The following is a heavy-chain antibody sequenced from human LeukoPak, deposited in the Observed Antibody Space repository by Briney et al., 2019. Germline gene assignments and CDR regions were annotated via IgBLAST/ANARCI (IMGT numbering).Heavy chain of an antibody. V-gene: IGHV4-59*08. D-gene: IGHD1-26*01. Sequence: SETLSLTCTVSGVSTNTYYYWSWIRQPPGKGLEWIGYVDYSGRTKYSPSLKSRVTISVDTSKYQFSLELSSVTAADTAVYYCATNIPTPTTSPPLGYWGQGTLVTVSP. CDR3: ATNIPTPTTSPPLGY. J-gene: IGHJ4*02. CDR2: VDYSGRT. CDR1: GVSTNTYYY.